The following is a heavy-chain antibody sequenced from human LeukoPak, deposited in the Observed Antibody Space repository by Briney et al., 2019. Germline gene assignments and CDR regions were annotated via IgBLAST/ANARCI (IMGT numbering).Heavy chain of an antibody. Sequence: KLQGRVTMTTDTSTSTAYMDLRSLRSDDTAVYYCPRVRNSGFRYVDSWGQGTLVTVSS. J-gene: IGHJ4*02. D-gene: IGHD5-12*01. CDR3: PRVRNSGFRYVDS. V-gene: IGHV1-18*01.